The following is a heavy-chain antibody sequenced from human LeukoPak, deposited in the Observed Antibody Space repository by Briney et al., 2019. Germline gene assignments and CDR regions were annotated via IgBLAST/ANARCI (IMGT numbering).Heavy chain of an antibody. D-gene: IGHD6-19*01. V-gene: IGHV4-39*01. CDR1: GGSISTSDYY. Sequence: SETLSLTCTISGGSISTSDYYWGWIRLPPGKGLEWIGSIYYSGSTYYNPSLKSRVTISVDTSKNQFSLKVRSVTAADTAVYYCAKPRTRLAWFDPWGQGTLVTVSS. J-gene: IGHJ5*02. CDR2: IYYSGST. CDR3: AKPRTRLAWFDP.